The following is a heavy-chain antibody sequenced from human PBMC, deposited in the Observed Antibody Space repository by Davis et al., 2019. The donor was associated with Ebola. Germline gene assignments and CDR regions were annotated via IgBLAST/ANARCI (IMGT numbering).Heavy chain of an antibody. Sequence: GESLKISCKGSGYSFTSYWISWVRQMPGKGLEWMGRIDPSDSYTNYSPSFQGHVTISADKSISTAYLQWRSLKASDTAMYYCARHRDTAMVIHYYYYYGMDVWGQGTTVTVSS. J-gene: IGHJ6*02. D-gene: IGHD5-18*01. CDR2: IDPSDSYT. CDR1: GYSFTSYW. V-gene: IGHV5-10-1*01. CDR3: ARHRDTAMVIHYYYYYGMDV.